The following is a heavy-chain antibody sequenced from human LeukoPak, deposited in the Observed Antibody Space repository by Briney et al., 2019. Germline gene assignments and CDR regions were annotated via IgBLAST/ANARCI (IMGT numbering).Heavy chain of an antibody. J-gene: IGHJ4*02. CDR3: ARRNYYDSTFHDY. V-gene: IGHV4-59*08. CDR2: IYYSGST. D-gene: IGHD3-22*01. CDR1: GGFITSYY. Sequence: PSETLSLTCTVSGGFITSYYGSWIRQPPGKGLEWIGYIYYSGSTNYNPSFKSRVTISVDTSKNQFSLNVNSVTAADTAVYYCARRNYYDSTFHDYWGQGILVTVSS.